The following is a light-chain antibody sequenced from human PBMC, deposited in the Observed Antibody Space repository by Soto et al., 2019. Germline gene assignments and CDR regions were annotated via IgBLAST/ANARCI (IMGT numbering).Light chain of an antibody. J-gene: IGLJ2*01. CDR1: SRDIGDYNW. V-gene: IGLV2-8*01. CDR3: SSYAGANTVL. Sequence: QSVLTQPPSASGSPGQSVTLSCTGTSRDIGDYNWVSWYQQHPGKAPKLIIFEVTKRPSGVPDRFSGSKSGSTASLTVSGLQAEDEAHYYCSSYAGANTVLFGGGTQLTVL. CDR2: EVT.